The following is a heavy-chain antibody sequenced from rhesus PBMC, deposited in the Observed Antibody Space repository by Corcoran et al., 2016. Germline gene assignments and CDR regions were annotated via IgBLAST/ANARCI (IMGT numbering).Heavy chain of an antibody. CDR3: ARSSVAAATGGNY. CDR2: SGCSSGRT. D-gene: IGHD6-43*01. V-gene: IGHV4-165*02. Sequence: QVQLQESGPGLVKPSETLSLTGAVSGGSISGSYCNWIRQPPGKGLVWIGFSGCSSGRTYYTPSLKSRVTISTDTSKNQFSLKLSSVTAADTAVYYGARSSVAAATGGNYWGQGVLVTVSS. CDR1: GGSISGSY. J-gene: IGHJ4*01.